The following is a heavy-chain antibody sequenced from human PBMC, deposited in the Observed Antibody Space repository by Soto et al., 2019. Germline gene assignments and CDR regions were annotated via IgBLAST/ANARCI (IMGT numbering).Heavy chain of an antibody. J-gene: IGHJ5*02. CDR2: IYYSGST. D-gene: IGHD6-19*01. CDR1: GGSISSGGYY. Sequence: PSETLSLTCTVSGGSISSGGYYWSWIRQHPGKGLEWIGYIYYSGSTYYNPSLKSRVTISVDTSKNQFSLKLSSVTAADTAVYYCATTWGKGQWLPRQIDWFDPWGQGTLVTVSS. CDR3: ATTWGKGQWLPRQIDWFDP. V-gene: IGHV4-31*03.